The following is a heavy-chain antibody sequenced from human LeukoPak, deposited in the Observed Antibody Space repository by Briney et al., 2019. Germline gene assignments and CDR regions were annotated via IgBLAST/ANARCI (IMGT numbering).Heavy chain of an antibody. V-gene: IGHV3-30*02. CDR3: AKDGIVVVIAYYMDV. J-gene: IGHJ6*03. CDR2: IRYDGSNK. Sequence: PGGSLRLSCAASGFTFSSYGMHWVRQAPGKGLEWVAFIRYDGSNKYYADSVKGRFTISRDNSKNTLYLQMNSLRAEDTAVYYCAKDGIVVVIAYYMDVWGKGTTVTVSS. CDR1: GFTFSSYG. D-gene: IGHD2-21*01.